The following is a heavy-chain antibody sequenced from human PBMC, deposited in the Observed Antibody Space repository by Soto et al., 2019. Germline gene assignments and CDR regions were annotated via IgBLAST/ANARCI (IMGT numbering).Heavy chain of an antibody. V-gene: IGHV3-66*01. CDR1: GFTVSGNY. CDR3: ARDRLYSSSTPPYYYYYMDV. D-gene: IGHD6-6*01. J-gene: IGHJ6*03. CDR2: IYSGGST. Sequence: EVQLVESGGGLVQPGGSLRLSCAASGFTVSGNYMSWVRQAPGKGLEWVSVIYSGGSTYYADSVKGRFTISRDNSKNTLYLQMNSLRAEDTAVYYCARDRLYSSSTPPYYYYYMDVWGKGTTVTVSS.